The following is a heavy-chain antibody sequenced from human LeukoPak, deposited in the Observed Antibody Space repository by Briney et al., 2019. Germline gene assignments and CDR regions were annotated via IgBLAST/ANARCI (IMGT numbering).Heavy chain of an antibody. CDR1: GYTFTSYG. CDR3: ARGGRVTYYYDSSGESPFDY. D-gene: IGHD3-22*01. CDR2: INPNSGGT. Sequence: ATVKVSCKASGYTFTSYGISWVRQAPGQGLEWMGWINPNSGGTNYAQKFQGRVTMTRDTSISTAYMELSRLRSDDTAVYYCARGGRVTYYYDSSGESPFDYWGQGTLVTVSS. V-gene: IGHV1-2*02. J-gene: IGHJ4*02.